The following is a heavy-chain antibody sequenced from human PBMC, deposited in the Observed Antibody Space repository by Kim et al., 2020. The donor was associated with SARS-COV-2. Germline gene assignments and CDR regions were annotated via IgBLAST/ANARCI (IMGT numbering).Heavy chain of an antibody. Sequence: TNYAQKHQGRDTMTTDTSTSTAYMELRSRRSDDTAVYYCARADLSNYFDYWGQGTLVTVSS. CDR3: ARADLSNYFDY. D-gene: IGHD2-21*01. J-gene: IGHJ4*02. CDR2: T. V-gene: IGHV1-18*01.